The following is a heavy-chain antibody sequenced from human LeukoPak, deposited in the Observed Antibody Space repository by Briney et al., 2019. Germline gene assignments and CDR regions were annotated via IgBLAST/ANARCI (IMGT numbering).Heavy chain of an antibody. Sequence: GGSLRLSCAASGFTFSSYGMHWVRQAPGKGLEWVAFIRYDGSNKYYADSVKGRFTISRDNSKNTLYLQINSLRAEDTAVYYCAQGYSSSWRGEDWFDPWGQGTLVTVSS. D-gene: IGHD6-13*01. CDR2: IRYDGSNK. CDR3: AQGYSSSWRGEDWFDP. J-gene: IGHJ5*02. V-gene: IGHV3-30*02. CDR1: GFTFSSYG.